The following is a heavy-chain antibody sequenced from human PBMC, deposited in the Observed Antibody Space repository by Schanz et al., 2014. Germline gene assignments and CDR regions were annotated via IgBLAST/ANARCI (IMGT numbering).Heavy chain of an antibody. J-gene: IGHJ4*02. CDR2: ISDNGIST. V-gene: IGHV3-23*04. CDR3: AKAGSGWSTAGYYY. CDR1: GFGFDDYA. Sequence: VQLVESGGGVVQPGGSLRLSCAASGFGFDDYAMSWVRQAPGKGLEWVSGISDNGISTYYADSVKGRFSISRENSKSILYLQMNSLRAEDTAVYYCAKAGSGWSTAGYYYWGQGTLVAVSS. D-gene: IGHD6-19*01.